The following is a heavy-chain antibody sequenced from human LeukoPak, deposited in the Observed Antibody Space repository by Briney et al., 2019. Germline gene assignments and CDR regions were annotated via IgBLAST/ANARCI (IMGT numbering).Heavy chain of an antibody. CDR1: GGSISSYY. CDR3: ARAAAGTYYFDY. J-gene: IGHJ4*02. Sequence: SETLSLTCTVSGGSISSYYWSWIRQHPGKGLEWIGYIYYSGSTYYNPSLKSRVTISVDTSKNQFSLKLSSVTAADTAVYYCARAAAGTYYFDYRGQGTLVTVSS. V-gene: IGHV4-59*06. D-gene: IGHD6-13*01. CDR2: IYYSGST.